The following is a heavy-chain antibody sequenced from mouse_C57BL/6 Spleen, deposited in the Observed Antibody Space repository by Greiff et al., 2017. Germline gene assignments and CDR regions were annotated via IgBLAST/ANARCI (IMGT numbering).Heavy chain of an antibody. J-gene: IGHJ2*01. Sequence: EVMLVESGGGLVQPKGSLKLSCAASGFTFNTYAMPWVRHAPGKGLEWVARIRSKSSNYATYYADSVNVSFPISRDDSQSMLFLQMHNLTSEDTAMYYCVREDGSVFDYWGQGTTLTVSS. CDR3: VREDGSVFDY. V-gene: IGHV10-3*01. D-gene: IGHD1-1*01. CDR2: IRSKSSNYAT. CDR1: GFTFNTYA.